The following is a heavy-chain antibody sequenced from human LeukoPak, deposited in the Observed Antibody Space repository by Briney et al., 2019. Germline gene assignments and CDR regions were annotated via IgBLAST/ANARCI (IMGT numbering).Heavy chain of an antibody. CDR2: IYYSGST. D-gene: IGHD4-23*01. CDR1: GGSISSYY. CDR3: ARGLRWPVPYFDC. J-gene: IGHJ4*02. V-gene: IGHV4-59*01. Sequence: PSETPSLTCTVSGGSISSYYWSWIRQPPGKGLEWIGYIYYSGSTNYNPSLKSRVTISVDTSKNQFSLKLSSVTAADTAVYYCARGLRWPVPYFDCWGQGTLVTVSS.